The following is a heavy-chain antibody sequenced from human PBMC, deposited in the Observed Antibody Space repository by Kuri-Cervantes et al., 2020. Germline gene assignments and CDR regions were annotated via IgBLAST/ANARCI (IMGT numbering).Heavy chain of an antibody. J-gene: IGHJ3*02. D-gene: IGHD5-24*01. CDR3: ARSGVRWLQFGAFDI. CDR1: GFTFSDYY. V-gene: IGHV3-11*01. CDR2: ISSSGTTI. Sequence: GESLKISCAASGFTFSDYYMSWIRQVPGKGLEWVSYISSSGTTIYYADSVKGRFTISRDNAKNSLYLQMNSLRAEDTAVYYCARSGVRWLQFGAFDIWGRGTMVTVSS.